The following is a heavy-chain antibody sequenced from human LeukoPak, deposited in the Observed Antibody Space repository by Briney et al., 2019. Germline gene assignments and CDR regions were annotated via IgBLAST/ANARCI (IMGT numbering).Heavy chain of an antibody. D-gene: IGHD2-2*01. CDR2: ISAYNGNT. J-gene: IGHJ6*02. Sequence: GASVKVSCKASGYTFTSYGISWVRQAPGQGLEWMGWISAYNGNTNYAQKLQGRVTMTTDKSTSTAYMELRSLRSDDTAVYYCARVDIVVVPAGMDVWGQGTTVTVSS. V-gene: IGHV1-18*01. CDR3: ARVDIVVVPAGMDV. CDR1: GYTFTSYG.